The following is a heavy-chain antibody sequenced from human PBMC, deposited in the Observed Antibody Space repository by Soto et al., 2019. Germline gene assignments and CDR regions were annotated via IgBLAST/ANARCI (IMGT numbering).Heavy chain of an antibody. CDR1: GLSLSTSGVG. CDR2: IYWDDDK. Sequence: SGPTLVNPTQTLTLTCSLSGLSLSTSGVGVGWIRQPPGKALEWLAFIYWDDDKYYSPSLKSRLTITGDTSRNQVVLTMTNMDPVDTGTYYCAHATMIDDILTAYYKGTFDCWGQGIQVTVSS. V-gene: IGHV2-5*02. D-gene: IGHD3-9*01. CDR3: AHATMIDDILTAYYKGTFDC. J-gene: IGHJ4*02.